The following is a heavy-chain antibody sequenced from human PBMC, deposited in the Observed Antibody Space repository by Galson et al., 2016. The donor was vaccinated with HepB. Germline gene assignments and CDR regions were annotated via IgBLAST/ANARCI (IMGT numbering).Heavy chain of an antibody. J-gene: IGHJ6*03. D-gene: IGHD1-26*01. CDR3: VQGSTAPAV. CDR2: ISRSGDST. V-gene: IGHV3-23*01. CDR1: TFTFSDYS. Sequence: SLRLSCAASTFTFSDYSMNWVRQAPGKGLECVSSISRSGDSTDYADSVKGRFTISRDNSRNTLSLQMNSLRIEDTAVYYCVQGSTAPAVWGRGTTVTVS.